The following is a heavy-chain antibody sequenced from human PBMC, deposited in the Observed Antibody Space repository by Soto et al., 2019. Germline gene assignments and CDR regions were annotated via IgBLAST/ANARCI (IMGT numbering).Heavy chain of an antibody. CDR3: AKADGITKVRGDATNCFDP. V-gene: IGHV3-23*01. CDR1: GFTFSSYA. Sequence: EVQLLESGGGLVQPGGSLRLSCAASGFTFSSYAMSWVRQAPGKGLEWVSAISGSGGSTYYADSVKGRFTISRDNPKNTLYLQMNSLRAEDTAVYYCAKADGITKVRGDATNCFDPWGQGTLVTVSS. D-gene: IGHD3-10*01. J-gene: IGHJ5*02. CDR2: ISGSGGST.